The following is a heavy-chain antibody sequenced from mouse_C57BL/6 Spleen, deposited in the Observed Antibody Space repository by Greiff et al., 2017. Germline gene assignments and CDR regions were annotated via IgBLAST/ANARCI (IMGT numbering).Heavy chain of an antibody. CDR2: INPKTGGT. Sequence: VQLQQSGPELVKPGASVKISCKASGYTFTDYYMNWVKQSPGKGLEWIGGINPKTGGTTYNQKFKGKATVTVDKSSSTAYMELRSLTSEDTAVYYCARVDYYGYFDYWGQGTTLTVSS. J-gene: IGHJ2*01. CDR3: ARVDYYGYFDY. V-gene: IGHV1-18*01. CDR1: GYTFTDYY. D-gene: IGHD1-1*01.